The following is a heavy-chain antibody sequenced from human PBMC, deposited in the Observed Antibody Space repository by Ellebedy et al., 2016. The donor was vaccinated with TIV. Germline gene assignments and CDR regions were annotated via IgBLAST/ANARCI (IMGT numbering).Heavy chain of an antibody. V-gene: IGHV3-30*04. CDR3: AKLVVMGYYFDY. Sequence: GGSLRLXXAASGFTFSSYAMHWVRQAPGKGLEWVAVISYDGSNKYYADSVKGRFTISRDNSKNTLYLQMNSLRAEDTAVYYCAKLVVMGYYFDYWGQGTLVTVSS. CDR1: GFTFSSYA. CDR2: ISYDGSNK. J-gene: IGHJ4*02. D-gene: IGHD3-22*01.